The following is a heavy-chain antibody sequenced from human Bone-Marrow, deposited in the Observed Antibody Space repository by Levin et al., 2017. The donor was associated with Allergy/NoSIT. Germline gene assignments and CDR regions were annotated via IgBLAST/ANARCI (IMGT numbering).Heavy chain of an antibody. Sequence: QPGGSLRLSCAASGFRFSSFAMHWVRQAPGKGLDWVALISFDGNTKYYADSVKGRTTISRDNPRNTVSLQINSLTIEDTGIYFCARVHGDYGLIDLWGQGRLVAVS. J-gene: IGHJ4*02. CDR1: GFRFSSFA. CDR3: ARVHGDYGLIDL. CDR2: ISFDGNTK. D-gene: IGHD4-17*01. V-gene: IGHV3-30*04.